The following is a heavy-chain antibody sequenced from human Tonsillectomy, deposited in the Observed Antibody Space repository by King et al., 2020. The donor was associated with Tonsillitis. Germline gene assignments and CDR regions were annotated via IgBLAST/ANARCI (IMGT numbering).Heavy chain of an antibody. CDR3: ARGGRLGFGESYDY. V-gene: IGHV3-20*01. CDR1: GFAFDDYG. J-gene: IGHJ4*02. CDR2: INWNGGST. Sequence: VQLVESGGGVVRPGGSLRLSCAASGFAFDDYGMSWVRQAPGKGLEWVSGINWNGGSTGYADSVKGRFTIPRDNAENSLYLQMNSLRAEDTALYHCARGGRLGFGESYDYWGQGTLVTVSS. D-gene: IGHD3-10*01.